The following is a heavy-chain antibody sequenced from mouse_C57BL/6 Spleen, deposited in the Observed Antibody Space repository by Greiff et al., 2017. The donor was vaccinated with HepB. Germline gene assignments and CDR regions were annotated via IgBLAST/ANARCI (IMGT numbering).Heavy chain of an antibody. V-gene: IGHV1-50*01. CDR3: ARALLRDYAMDY. J-gene: IGHJ4*01. CDR2: IDPSDSYT. D-gene: IGHD1-2*01. CDR1: GYTFTSYW. Sequence: VQLQQPGAELVKPGASVKLSCKASGYTFTSYWMQWVKQRPGQGLEWIGEIDPSDSYTNYNQKFKGKATLTVDTSSSTAYMQLSSLTSEDSAVYYCARALLRDYAMDYSLQGTSVTVSS.